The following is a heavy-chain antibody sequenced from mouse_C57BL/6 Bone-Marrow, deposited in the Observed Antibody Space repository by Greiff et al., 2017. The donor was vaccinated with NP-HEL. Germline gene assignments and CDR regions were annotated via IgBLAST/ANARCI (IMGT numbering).Heavy chain of an antibody. V-gene: IGHV1-54*01. D-gene: IGHD1-1*01. J-gene: IGHJ1*03. Sequence: VQVVESGAELVRPGTSVKVSCKASGYAFTNYLIEWVKQRPGQGLEWIGVINPGSGGTNYNEKFKGKATLTADKSSSTAYMQLSSLTSEDSAVYFCAVLRYHWYFDVWGTGTTVTVSS. CDR1: GYAFTNYL. CDR3: AVLRYHWYFDV. CDR2: INPGSGGT.